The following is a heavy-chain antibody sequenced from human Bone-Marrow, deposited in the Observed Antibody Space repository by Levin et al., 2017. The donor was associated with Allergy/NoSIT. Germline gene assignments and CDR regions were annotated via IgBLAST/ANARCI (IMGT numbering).Heavy chain of an antibody. J-gene: IGHJ4*02. CDR1: GGSISSGDYY. CDR3: ARTVDTAMVIVLY. CDR2: IYYSGST. Sequence: SQTLSLPCTVSGGSISSGDYYWSWIRQPPGKGLEWIGYIYYSGSTYYNPSLKSRVTISVDTSKNQFSLKLSSVTAADTAVYYCARTVDTAMVIVLYWGQGTLVTVSS. D-gene: IGHD5-18*01. V-gene: IGHV4-30-4*01.